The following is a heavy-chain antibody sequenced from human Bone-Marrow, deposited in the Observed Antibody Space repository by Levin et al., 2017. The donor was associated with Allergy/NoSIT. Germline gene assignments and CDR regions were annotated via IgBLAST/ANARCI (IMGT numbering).Heavy chain of an antibody. CDR1: GYIFSGYW. Sequence: GESLKISCKASGYIFSGYWIGWVRQMPDKGLEWMGITYGGYSETRYSPSFEGQVSLSVDDSTNTAYLQWSSLKASDTAMYYCARLSDTSGYYSFDFWGQGTFVTVSS. CDR2: TYGGYSET. D-gene: IGHD3-22*01. J-gene: IGHJ4*01. V-gene: IGHV5-51*01. CDR3: ARLSDTSGYYSFDF.